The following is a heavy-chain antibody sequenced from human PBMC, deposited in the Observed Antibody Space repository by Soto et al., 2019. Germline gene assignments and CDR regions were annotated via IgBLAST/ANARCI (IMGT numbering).Heavy chain of an antibody. J-gene: IGHJ4*02. CDR2: IIPIFGTA. Sequence: QVQLVQSGAEVKKPGSSVKVSCKASGGTFSCYAISWVRQAPGQGVEWMGGIIPIFGTANYAQKFQGRVTITADESTSTAYMELSSLRSEDTAVYYCARDLTIFGNTYNDYWGQGTLVTVSS. D-gene: IGHD3-3*01. V-gene: IGHV1-69*12. CDR3: ARDLTIFGNTYNDY. CDR1: GGTFSCYA.